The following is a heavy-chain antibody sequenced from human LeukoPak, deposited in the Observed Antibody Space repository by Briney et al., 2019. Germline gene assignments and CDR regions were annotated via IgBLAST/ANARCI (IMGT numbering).Heavy chain of an antibody. V-gene: IGHV1-46*01. CDR1: GYTFTSYY. J-gene: IGHJ5*02. Sequence: GASVKVSCKASGYTFTSYYMHWVRRAPGQGLEWMGIINPSGGSTSYAQKFQGRVTMTRDTSTSTVYMELSSLRSEDTAVYYCARLAVAGKGWFDPWGQGTLVTVSS. CDR3: ARLAVAGKGWFDP. CDR2: INPSGGST. D-gene: IGHD6-19*01.